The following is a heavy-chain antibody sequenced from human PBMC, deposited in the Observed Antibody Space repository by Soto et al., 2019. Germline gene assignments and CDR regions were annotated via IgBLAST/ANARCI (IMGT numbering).Heavy chain of an antibody. CDR2: IYYSGST. J-gene: IGHJ4*02. CDR1: GGSISRGDYY. V-gene: IGHV4-30-4*01. D-gene: IGHD6-13*01. Sequence: PSETLSLTCTVSGGSISRGDYYWSWIRQPPGKGLEWIGSIYYSGSTYYNPSRKSRVTISVDTSKNQFSLKLNSVTAADTAVYYCASRHSSPYFDYWGQGTLVTVSS. CDR3: ASRHSSPYFDY.